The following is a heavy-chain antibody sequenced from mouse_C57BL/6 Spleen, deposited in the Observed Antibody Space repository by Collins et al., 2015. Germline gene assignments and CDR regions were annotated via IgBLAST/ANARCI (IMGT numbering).Heavy chain of an antibody. CDR3: ASDGYYKDYFDY. J-gene: IGHJ2*01. Sequence: RVHGKYNQKFKDKATLTADKSSSTAYMQLSSLTSEDSAVYYCASDGYYKDYFDYWGQGTTLTVSS. V-gene: IGHV1-4*01. D-gene: IGHD2-3*01. CDR2: RVHG.